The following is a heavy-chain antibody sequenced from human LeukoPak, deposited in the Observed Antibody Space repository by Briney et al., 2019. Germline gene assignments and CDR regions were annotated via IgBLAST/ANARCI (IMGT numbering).Heavy chain of an antibody. J-gene: IGHJ4*02. D-gene: IGHD6-19*01. CDR3: AREGEFGIAVAPKGVYFDY. CDR2: INWNGGST. V-gene: IGHV3-20*04. CDR1: GFTFDDYG. Sequence: PGGSLRLSCAASGFTFDDYGMSWVRQAPGKGLEWVSGINWNGGSTGYADSVKGRFTISRDNAKNSLYLQMNSLRAEDTALYYCAREGEFGIAVAPKGVYFDYWGQGTLVTVSS.